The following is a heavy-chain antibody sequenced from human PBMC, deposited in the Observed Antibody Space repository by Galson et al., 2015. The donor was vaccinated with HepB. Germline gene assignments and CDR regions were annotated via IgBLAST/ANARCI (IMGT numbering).Heavy chain of an antibody. V-gene: IGHV3-30-3*01. Sequence: SLRLSCAASGFTFSTSNMHWVRQAPVKGLEWLAIISPDGSTTYHADSVKGRFTISRDNSKNTLFLQMNSLRPEDTAVYYCARDFNWNYDYWGQGTLVTVSS. CDR1: GFTFSTSN. J-gene: IGHJ4*02. CDR2: ISPDGSTT. D-gene: IGHD1-1*01. CDR3: ARDFNWNYDY.